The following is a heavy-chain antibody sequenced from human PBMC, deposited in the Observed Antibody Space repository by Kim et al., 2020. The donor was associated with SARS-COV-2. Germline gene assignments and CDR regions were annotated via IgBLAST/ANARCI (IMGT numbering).Heavy chain of an antibody. V-gene: IGHV4-34*01. Sequence: SETLSLTCAVYGGSFSGYYWSWIRQPPGKGLEWIGEINHSGSTNYNPSLKSRVTISVDTSKNQFSLKLSSVTAADTAVYYCARVPPQWLFTETYYYYGMDVWGQGTTVTISS. J-gene: IGHJ6*02. CDR1: GGSFSGYY. D-gene: IGHD3-22*01. CDR3: ARVPPQWLFTETYYYYGMDV. CDR2: INHSGST.